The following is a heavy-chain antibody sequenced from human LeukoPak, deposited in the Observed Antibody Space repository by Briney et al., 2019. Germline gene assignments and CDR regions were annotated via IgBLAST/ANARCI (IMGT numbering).Heavy chain of an antibody. CDR3: ARSVGATRPPDY. V-gene: IGHV4-59*01. CDR1: GGSISSYY. D-gene: IGHD1-26*01. Sequence: SETLSLTCTVSGGSISSYYWSWIRQPPGKGLEWIGYIYYSGSTNYNPSHKSRVTISVDTSKNQFSLKLSSVTAADTAVYYCARSVGATRPPDYWGQGTLVTVSS. J-gene: IGHJ4*02. CDR2: IYYSGST.